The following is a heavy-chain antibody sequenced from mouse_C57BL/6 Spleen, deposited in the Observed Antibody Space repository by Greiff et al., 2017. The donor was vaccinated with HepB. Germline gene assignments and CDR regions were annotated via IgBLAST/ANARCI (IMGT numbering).Heavy chain of an antibody. CDR1: GFTFSSYA. Sequence: EVQLQQSGGGLVKPGGSLKLSCAASGFTFSSYAMSWVRQTPEKRLEWVATISDGGSYTYYPDNVKGRFTISRDNAKNNLYLQMSHLKSEDTAMYYCAREATVWYFDVWGTGTTVTVSS. J-gene: IGHJ1*03. V-gene: IGHV5-4*01. D-gene: IGHD1-1*01. CDR2: ISDGGSYT. CDR3: AREATVWYFDV.